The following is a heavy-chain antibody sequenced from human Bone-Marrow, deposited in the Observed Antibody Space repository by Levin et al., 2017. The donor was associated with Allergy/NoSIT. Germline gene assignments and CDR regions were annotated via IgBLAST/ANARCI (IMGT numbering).Heavy chain of an antibody. J-gene: IGHJ4*02. D-gene: IGHD4-23*01. CDR3: ARHREYGGSDS. CDR1: GGFIHSYF. CDR2: IYYNWNT. Sequence: SETLSLTCTVSGGFIHSYFWSWIRQPPGKGLEWIGYIYYNWNTDYNPSLKSRVTISGDTSKNQFSLRLSSVTAADTAVYYCARHREYGGSDSWGQGTLVTVSS. V-gene: IGHV4-59*08.